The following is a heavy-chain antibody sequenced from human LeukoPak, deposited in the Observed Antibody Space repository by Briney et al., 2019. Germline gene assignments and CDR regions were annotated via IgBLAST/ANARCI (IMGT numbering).Heavy chain of an antibody. J-gene: IGHJ4*02. D-gene: IGHD6-6*01. CDR1: GGSISSSSYY. CDR2: IYYSGST. Sequence: PSETLSLTCTVSGGSISSSSYYWGWIRQPPGKGLEWIGTIYYSGSTYYNPSLKSRVTVSVDTSKNQFSLKLSSVTAADTAVYYCARRIACSSSGFDYWGQGTLVTVSS. V-gene: IGHV4-39*01. CDR3: ARRIACSSSGFDY.